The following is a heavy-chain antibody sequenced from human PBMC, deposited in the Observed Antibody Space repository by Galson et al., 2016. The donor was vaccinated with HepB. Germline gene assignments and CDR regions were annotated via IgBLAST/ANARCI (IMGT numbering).Heavy chain of an antibody. D-gene: IGHD3-22*01. Sequence: ETLSLTCTVSGGSISSSYWSWIRQPPGKGLEWIGYIYYSGSTNYNPSLKSRVTISVDTTKKQFYLKLNSVTAADTAVYYCAGGGGESSWAPPYSSSNWFDPWGQGALVTVSS. V-gene: IGHV4-59*01. CDR2: IYYSGST. CDR1: GGSISSSY. J-gene: IGHJ5*02. CDR3: AGGGGESSWAPPYSSSNWFDP.